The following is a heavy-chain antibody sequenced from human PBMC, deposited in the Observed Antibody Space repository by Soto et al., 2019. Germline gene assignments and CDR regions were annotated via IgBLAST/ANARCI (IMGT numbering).Heavy chain of an antibody. CDR3: ARESDSNDYYYYMDV. CDR2: IYYSGST. V-gene: IGHV4-59*01. J-gene: IGHJ6*03. CDR1: GGSISSYY. Sequence: SETLSLTCTVSGGSISSYYWSCIRQPPGKGLEWIGYIYYSGSTNYNPSLKSRVTISVDTSKNQFSLKLSSVTAADTAVYYCARESDSNDYYYYMDVWGKGTTVTVSS. D-gene: IGHD4-4*01.